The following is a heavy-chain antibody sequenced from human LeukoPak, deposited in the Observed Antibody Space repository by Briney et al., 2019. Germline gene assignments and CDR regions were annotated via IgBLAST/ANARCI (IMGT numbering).Heavy chain of an antibody. D-gene: IGHD3-9*01. V-gene: IGHV4-59*08. CDR2: IDYTGNT. Sequence: SETLSLTCTVSGGSISGYYWSWIRQPPGKALEWIAYIDYTGNTNSSPSLKSRVTISVDTSKNQFSLRLNSVTAADTAFYYCAKHPPGLRYFDPWGQGTLVTVSS. CDR1: GGSISGYY. CDR3: AKHPPGLRYFDP. J-gene: IGHJ5*02.